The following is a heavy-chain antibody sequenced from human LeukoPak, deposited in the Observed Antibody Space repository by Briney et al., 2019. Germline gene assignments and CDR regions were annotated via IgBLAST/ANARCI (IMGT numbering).Heavy chain of an antibody. Sequence: GGSLRLACTASGFTVSGNYMNWVRQAPGKGLEWVSVVYTDGNIYYADSVKGRFTISKDNSKNTVDLLMNSVRAEDTALYYCAKGKFGDPLNYWGQGTLVTVSS. CDR2: VYTDGNI. D-gene: IGHD3-10*01. J-gene: IGHJ4*02. V-gene: IGHV3-53*01. CDR1: GFTVSGNY. CDR3: AKGKFGDPLNY.